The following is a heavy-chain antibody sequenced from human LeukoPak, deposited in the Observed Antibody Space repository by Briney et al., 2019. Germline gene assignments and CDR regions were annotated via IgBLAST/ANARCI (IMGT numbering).Heavy chain of an antibody. CDR3: AKALTTTRLLDY. J-gene: IGHJ4*02. Sequence: SETLSLTCTVSGGSISSYYWSWIRQPAGKGLEWIGRIYTSGSTNYNPSLKSRVTMSVDTSKNQFSLKLSSVTAEDTAVYYCAKALTTTRLLDYWGQGTLVTVSS. D-gene: IGHD4-17*01. CDR1: GGSISSYY. CDR2: IYTSGST. V-gene: IGHV4-4*07.